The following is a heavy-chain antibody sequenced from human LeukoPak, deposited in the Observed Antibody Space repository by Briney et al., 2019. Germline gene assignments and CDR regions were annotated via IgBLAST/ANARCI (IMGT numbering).Heavy chain of an antibody. Sequence: GGSLRLSFAASGLTFSSGALSWVRPAPGKGLGWVSTVSVKGGTTYYADSVKGRFTISTDNSKNTLYLQMNSLRAEDTAVYFCAKELHGSGNYAFDYWGQGTLVTVSS. D-gene: IGHD3-10*01. CDR2: VSVKGGTT. CDR1: GLTFSSGA. V-gene: IGHV3-23*01. CDR3: AKELHGSGNYAFDY. J-gene: IGHJ4*02.